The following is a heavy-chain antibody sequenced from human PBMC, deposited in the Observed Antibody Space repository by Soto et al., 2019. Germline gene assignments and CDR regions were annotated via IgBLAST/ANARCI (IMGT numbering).Heavy chain of an antibody. V-gene: IGHV4-31*03. CDR1: GGSIGSGVYY. CDR3: AGVGPPSAVVFWYFDY. D-gene: IGHD3-22*01. Sequence: QVHLQESGPGLVRPSQTLSLTCTVSGGSIGSGVYYWSRIRQHPGKGLEWIGYINHSGRTYYNTTLMSRVTISVDTPKNQFSLKLSSVTAADTAVYYCAGVGPPSAVVFWYFDYWGQGTLVTVSS. J-gene: IGHJ4*02. CDR2: INHSGRT.